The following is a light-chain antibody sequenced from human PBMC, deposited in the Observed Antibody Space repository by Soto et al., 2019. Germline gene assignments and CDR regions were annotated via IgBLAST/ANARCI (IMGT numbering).Light chain of an antibody. J-gene: IGLJ1*01. V-gene: IGLV2-8*01. CDR1: KNDIGVYDF. Sequence: QSVLTQPPSASGSPGQSVTISCTGTKNDIGVYDFVSWYQHHPGKAPRLIIYEVVQRPSGVPDRFSGSKSGSTASLTISGLQAEDEADYYCCSYATTFYVFGSGTKVTVL. CDR3: CSYATTFYV. CDR2: EVV.